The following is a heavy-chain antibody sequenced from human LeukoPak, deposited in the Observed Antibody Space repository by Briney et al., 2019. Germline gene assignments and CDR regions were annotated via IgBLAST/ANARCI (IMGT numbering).Heavy chain of an antibody. CDR1: GFTFNTFG. V-gene: IGHV3-33*01. CDR3: ARGPGHGMDV. J-gene: IGHJ6*02. Sequence: PGGSLRLSCAASGFTFNTFGMHWVRQAPGKGLDWVAAIWADGSNKYHADSVKGRFTISRGNSKNTLYLQMNSLRADDTAVYYCARGPGHGMDVWGQGTTVRVSS. CDR2: IWADGSNK.